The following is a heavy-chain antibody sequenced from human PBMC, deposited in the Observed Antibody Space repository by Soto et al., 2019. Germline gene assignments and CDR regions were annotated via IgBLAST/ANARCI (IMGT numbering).Heavy chain of an antibody. V-gene: IGHV5-51*01. CDR1: GYSFTSYW. J-gene: IGHJ3*02. Sequence: GESLKISCKGSGYSFTSYWIGWVRQMPGKGLEWMGIIYPGDSDTRYSPSFQGQVTISADKSISTAYLQWSSLKASDTAMYYCARLDAYGDYVNAFDIWGQGTMVTVSS. CDR2: IYPGDSDT. CDR3: ARLDAYGDYVNAFDI. D-gene: IGHD4-17*01.